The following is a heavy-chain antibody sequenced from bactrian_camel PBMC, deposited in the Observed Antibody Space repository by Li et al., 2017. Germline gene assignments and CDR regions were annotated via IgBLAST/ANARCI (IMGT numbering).Heavy chain of an antibody. Sequence: DVQLVESGGGSVQAGESLRLSCAASEFTYSRTFVGWFRQVPGKEREGVGEIDSDGTTRYADSVWGRFTISKDSAKNTLYLQMNSLKAEDTAMYYCAPCAAYRGSDFYWGQGTQVTVS. D-gene: IGHD1*01. CDR3: APCAAYRGSDFY. V-gene: IGHV3S67*01. CDR2: IDSDGTT. J-gene: IGHJ4*01. CDR1: EFTYSRTF.